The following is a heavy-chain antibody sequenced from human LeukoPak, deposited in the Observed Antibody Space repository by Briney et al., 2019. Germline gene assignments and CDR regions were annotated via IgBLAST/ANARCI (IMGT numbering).Heavy chain of an antibody. V-gene: IGHV3-30*07. CDR1: GFTFSSYA. J-gene: IGHJ4*02. D-gene: IGHD4-23*01. CDR2: ISYDGSNK. Sequence: GGSLRLSCAASGFTFSSYAMHWVRQAPGKGLEWVAVISYDGSNKYYADSVKGRFTISRDNSKNSVSLQMNSLRAEDTALYYCARSHDYGGHCFFDYWGQGTLVTVSS. CDR3: ARSHDYGGHCFFDY.